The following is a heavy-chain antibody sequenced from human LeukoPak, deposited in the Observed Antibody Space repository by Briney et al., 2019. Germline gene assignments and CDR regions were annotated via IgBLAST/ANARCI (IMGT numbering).Heavy chain of an antibody. CDR1: GFTFSSYD. J-gene: IGHJ4*02. D-gene: IGHD3-22*01. V-gene: IGHV3-33*08. CDR2: IWYDGSNK. Sequence: GGSLRLSCAASGFTFSSYDMHWVRQAPGKGLEWVAVIWYDGSNKYYADSVKGRFTISRDNSKNTLYLQMNSLRAEDTAVYYCARDDNYYDSSGYPRLWGQGTLVTVSS. CDR3: ARDDNYYDSSGYPRL.